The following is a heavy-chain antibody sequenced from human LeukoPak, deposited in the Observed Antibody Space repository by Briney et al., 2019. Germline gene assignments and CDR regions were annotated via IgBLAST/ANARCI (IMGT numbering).Heavy chain of an antibody. J-gene: IGHJ5*01. CDR1: GCTFSSYA. V-gene: IGHV1-69*05. Sequence: VASVKVSCKSSGCTFSSYAISWVRQAPAQGLEWMGGIIPIFGTANDAQKFQGRVTITTDESTSTAYMELSSLRSEDTAVYYCARDLRFGEFYSWGQGTLVTVSS. CDR2: IIPIFGTA. D-gene: IGHD3-10*01. CDR3: ARDLRFGEFYS.